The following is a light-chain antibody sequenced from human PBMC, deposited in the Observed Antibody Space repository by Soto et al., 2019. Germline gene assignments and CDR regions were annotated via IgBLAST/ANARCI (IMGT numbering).Light chain of an antibody. CDR1: QSVSSSD. Sequence: EIVLTQSPGTLSLSPGERATLSCRASQSVSSSDLAWYQQKPGQAPRLLIYGTSSRATAIPDRFSGSGSGTDFTLTISRLESEDFAVYYCQQYGSSSWTFGHGTKVDIK. CDR2: GTS. V-gene: IGKV3-20*01. CDR3: QQYGSSSWT. J-gene: IGKJ1*01.